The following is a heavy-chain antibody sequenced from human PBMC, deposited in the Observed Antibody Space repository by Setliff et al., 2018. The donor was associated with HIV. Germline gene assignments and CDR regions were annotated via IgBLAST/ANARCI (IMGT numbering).Heavy chain of an antibody. V-gene: IGHV4-4*02. CDR2: IYHSEYT. CDR1: GGSISSDNW. CDR3: ARGHCSGTNCYGVDYYGMDV. Sequence: PSETLSLTCAVSGGSISSDNWWTWVRQPPGKGLEWIGEIYHSEYTNYNASLKSRVSMSVDKSKNQFSLKLTSVNAADTAVYYCARGHCSGTNCYGVDYYGMDVWGQGTTVTVSS. D-gene: IGHD2-2*01. J-gene: IGHJ6*02.